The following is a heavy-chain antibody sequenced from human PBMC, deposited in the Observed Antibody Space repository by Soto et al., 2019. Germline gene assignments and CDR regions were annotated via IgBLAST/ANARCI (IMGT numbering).Heavy chain of an antibody. CDR1: GGSFSGYY. Sequence: QVQLQQWGAGLLKPSETLSLTCAVYGGSFSGYYWSWIRQPPGKGLEWIGEINHSGSTNYNPSLKSQGTRSVDTPKNQFSLKLSSVTAADTAVYYWPRGNIVGATSWFDPWGQGTLVTVSS. J-gene: IGHJ5*02. CDR3: PRGNIVGATSWFDP. D-gene: IGHD1-26*01. V-gene: IGHV4-34*01. CDR2: INHSGST.